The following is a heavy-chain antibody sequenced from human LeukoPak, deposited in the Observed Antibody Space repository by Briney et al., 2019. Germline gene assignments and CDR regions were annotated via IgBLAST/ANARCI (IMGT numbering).Heavy chain of an antibody. CDR1: GGTFSSYA. D-gene: IGHD3-22*01. CDR2: IIPIFGTA. V-gene: IGHV1-69*05. Sequence: ASVKVSCKASGGTFSSYAISWVRQAPGQGLEWIGGIIPIFGTANYAQKFQGRVTITTDESTSTAYMELSSLRSEDTAVYYCGATYYYDSSGYPDYWGQGTLVTVSS. J-gene: IGHJ4*02. CDR3: GATYYYDSSGYPDY.